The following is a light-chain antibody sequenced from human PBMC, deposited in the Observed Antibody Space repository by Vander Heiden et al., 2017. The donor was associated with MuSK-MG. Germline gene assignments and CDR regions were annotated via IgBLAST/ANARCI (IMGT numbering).Light chain of an antibody. V-gene: IGKV1-39*01. CDR3: QQSDNTPLT. CDR2: AAS. J-gene: IGKJ4*01. CDR1: QSISSY. Sequence: DIQMTQAPTSLSASVGDRVTITCRASQSISSYLNWYQQKPGKAPELLIYAASTLQSGVPSRFSGSGSGTDFTLTISRLQPEDFATYYCQQSDNTPLTFGGGTKVEIK.